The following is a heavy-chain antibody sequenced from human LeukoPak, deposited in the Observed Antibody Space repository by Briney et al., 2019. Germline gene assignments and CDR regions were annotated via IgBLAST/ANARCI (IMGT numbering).Heavy chain of an antibody. CDR1: GFTVSSNY. D-gene: IGHD6-19*01. J-gene: IGHJ4*02. CDR2: IYSGGST. Sequence: PGGSLRLSCAASGFTVSSNYMSWVRQAPGKGLEWVSVIYSGGSTYYADSVKGRFTISRDKSKNTLYLQMNSLRAEDTAVYYCARKGQSVAGTLTFDYWGQGTLVTVSS. V-gene: IGHV3-53*01. CDR3: ARKGQSVAGTLTFDY.